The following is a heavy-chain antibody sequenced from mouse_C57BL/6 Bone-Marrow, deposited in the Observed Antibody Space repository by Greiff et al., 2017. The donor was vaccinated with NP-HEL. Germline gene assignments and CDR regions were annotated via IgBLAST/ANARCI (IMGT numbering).Heavy chain of an antibody. CDR2: IDPSDSYT. V-gene: IGHV1-50*01. Sequence: QVHVKQPGAELVKPGASVKLSCKASGYTFTSYWMQWVKQRPGQGLEWIGEIDPSDSYTNYNQKFKGKATLTVDTSSSTAYMQLSSLTSEDSAVYYCARGTIYDGYYDYFDYWGQGTTLTVSS. CDR3: ARGTIYDGYYDYFDY. CDR1: GYTFTSYW. D-gene: IGHD2-3*01. J-gene: IGHJ2*01.